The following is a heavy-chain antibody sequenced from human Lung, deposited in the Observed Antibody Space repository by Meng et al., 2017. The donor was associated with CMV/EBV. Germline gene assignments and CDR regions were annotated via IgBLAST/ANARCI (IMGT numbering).Heavy chain of an antibody. CDR1: GDSVGSGAYY. J-gene: IGHJ4*01. V-gene: IGHV4-30-4*02. CDR2: TYSTRGI. D-gene: IGHD2-21*02. Sequence: SXTXSLXCTVSGDSVGSGAYYWSWIRQPPGKGLEWIGYTYSTRGIFYNPSLKSRLIISLDTSKNQFSLQLKSVTAADAAVYYCARMVTWGYYFDSWGQGALVTVSS. CDR3: ARMVTWGYYFDS.